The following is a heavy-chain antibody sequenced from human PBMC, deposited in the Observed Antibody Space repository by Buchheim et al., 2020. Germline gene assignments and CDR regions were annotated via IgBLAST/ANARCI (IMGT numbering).Heavy chain of an antibody. CDR2: INYNGNT. D-gene: IGHD3-10*01. J-gene: IGHJ6*02. CDR3: AKFQGSGSYSPMDV. CDR1: GFTFSSYA. V-gene: IGHV3-23*04. Sequence: EVQLVESGGGLVQPGKSLRLSCAASGFTFSSYAMNWVRQPPGKGLEWVSTINYNGNTYYADSVKGRFTISRDNTKNTLYLQMISLRAEDTAVYYCAKFQGSGSYSPMDVWGQGTT.